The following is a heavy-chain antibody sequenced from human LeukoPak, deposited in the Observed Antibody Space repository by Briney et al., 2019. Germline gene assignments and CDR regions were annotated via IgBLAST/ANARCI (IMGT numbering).Heavy chain of an antibody. J-gene: IGHJ4*02. D-gene: IGHD5-18*01. CDR2: ISSSSSYI. Sequence: GGSLRLSCAASGFTFSSYSMNWVRQAPGKGLEWVSSISSSSSYIYYADSVKGRFTTSRDNAKNSLYLQMNSLRAEDTAVYYCARINVDTAMAFDYWGQGTLVTVSS. V-gene: IGHV3-21*01. CDR1: GFTFSSYS. CDR3: ARINVDTAMAFDY.